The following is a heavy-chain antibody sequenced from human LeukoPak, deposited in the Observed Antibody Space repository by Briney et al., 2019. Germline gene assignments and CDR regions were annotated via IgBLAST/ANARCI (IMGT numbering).Heavy chain of an antibody. CDR3: VGFLDYFSFDI. D-gene: IGHD3/OR15-3a*01. CDR2: ISPTGGGT. J-gene: IGHJ3*02. CDR1: GVTFSTYA. V-gene: IGHV3-23*01. Sequence: GGSLRLSXAASGVTFSTYAMSWVRQAPGKGLEWVSTISPTGGGTFYANSVKGRFTISRDNSKSLLFLQMNGLRAEDTALYYCVGFLDYFSFDIWGQGSMVTVSS.